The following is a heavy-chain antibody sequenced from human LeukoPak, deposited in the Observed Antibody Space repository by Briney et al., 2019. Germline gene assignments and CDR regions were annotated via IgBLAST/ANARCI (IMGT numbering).Heavy chain of an antibody. V-gene: IGHV4-34*01. CDR2: INYSGDT. CDR3: ARSPCSGDCYPTYYYYMDV. J-gene: IGHJ6*03. Sequence: SETLSLTCSVYGESFSGYYWSWIRQPPGKGLEWIGEINYSGDTNYNPSLKSRVTISVDTSRNQFSLKLSSVTAADTAVYYCARSPCSGDCYPTYYYYMDVWGKGTTVTVSS. D-gene: IGHD2-21*02. CDR1: GESFSGYY.